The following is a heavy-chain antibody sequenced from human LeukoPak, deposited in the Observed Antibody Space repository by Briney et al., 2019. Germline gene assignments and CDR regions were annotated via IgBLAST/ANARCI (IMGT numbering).Heavy chain of an antibody. CDR3: ARENVDTAYYFDY. J-gene: IGHJ4*02. CDR2: IYYSGST. D-gene: IGHD5-18*01. Sequence: SQTLSLTCTVSGGSISSSSYYWGWIRQPPGKGRGWVGSIYYSGSTYYNPSLKSRVTISVDTSKNQFSLKLSSVTAADTAVYYCARENVDTAYYFDYWGRGTLVTVS. V-gene: IGHV4-39*02. CDR1: GGSISSSSYY.